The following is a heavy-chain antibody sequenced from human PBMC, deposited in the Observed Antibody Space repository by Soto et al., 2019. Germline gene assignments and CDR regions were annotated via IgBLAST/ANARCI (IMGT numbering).Heavy chain of an antibody. V-gene: IGHV1-69*01. Sequence: QVQLVQSGAEVKKPGSSVKVSCKASGGTFSSYAISWVRQAPGQGLEWMGGIIPIFGTANYAQKFQGRVTITADEPTRTAYMELSSLRHEDMAVYYCAIGHRGGPYYYDSFDIWGQVTEVTVSA. D-gene: IGHD3-10*01. CDR3: AIGHRGGPYYYDSFDI. J-gene: IGHJ3*02. CDR1: GGTFSSYA. CDR2: IIPIFGTA.